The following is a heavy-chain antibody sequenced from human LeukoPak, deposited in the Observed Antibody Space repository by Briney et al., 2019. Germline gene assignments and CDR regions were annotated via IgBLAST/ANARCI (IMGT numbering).Heavy chain of an antibody. V-gene: IGHV1-69*01. CDR2: IIPISTTA. Sequence: ASVKVSCKASGGMFSTYAISWVRQAPGQGPEWMGGIIPISTTANYAQKFQGRVTITSDEFTRTAYMEVYSLKCEDTAVYYCTIGPFCGVDCYAVDYWGQGTLVTVSS. CDR3: TIGPFCGVDCYAVDY. D-gene: IGHD2-21*02. J-gene: IGHJ4*02. CDR1: GGMFSTYA.